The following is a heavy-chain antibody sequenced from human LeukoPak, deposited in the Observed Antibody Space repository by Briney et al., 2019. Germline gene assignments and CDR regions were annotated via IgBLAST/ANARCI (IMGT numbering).Heavy chain of an antibody. J-gene: IGHJ3*02. CDR3: ASGRGYSGYDQPDAFDI. CDR2: IKQDGSEE. Sequence: PGGSLRLSCAASGFTFSSYWMSWVRQAPGKGLEWVANIKQDGSEEYYVDSVKGRFTISRDNAKNSLYLQMNSLRAEDTAVYYCASGRGYSGYDQPDAFDIWGQGTMVTVSS. V-gene: IGHV3-7*02. CDR1: GFTFSSYW. D-gene: IGHD5-12*01.